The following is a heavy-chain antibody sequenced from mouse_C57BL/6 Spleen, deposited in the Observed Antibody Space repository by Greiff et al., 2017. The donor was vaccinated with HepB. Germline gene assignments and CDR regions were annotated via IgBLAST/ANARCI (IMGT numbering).Heavy chain of an antibody. CDR3: ARDYYGSSYQWYFDV. V-gene: IGHV5-17*01. CDR2: ISSGSSTI. CDR1: GFTFSDYG. D-gene: IGHD1-1*01. Sequence: EVMLVESGGGLVKPGGSLKLSCAASGFTFSDYGMHWVRQAPEKGLEWVAYISSGSSTIYYADTVKGRFTISRDNAKNTLFLQMTSLRSEDTAMYYCARDYYGSSYQWYFDVWGTGTTVTVSS. J-gene: IGHJ1*03.